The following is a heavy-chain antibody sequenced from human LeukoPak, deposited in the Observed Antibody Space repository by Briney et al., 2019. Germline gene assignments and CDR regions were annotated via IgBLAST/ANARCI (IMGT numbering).Heavy chain of an antibody. CDR2: IIPIFGTA. D-gene: IGHD1-7*01. CDR1: GGTFSSYA. Sequence: GSSVNVSCKASGGTFSSYATSWVRQAPGQGLEWMGGIIPIFGTANYAQKFQGRVTITADESTSTAYMELSSLRSEDTAVYYCASLDGSLKTGTTDYWGQGTLVTVSS. CDR3: ASLDGSLKTGTTDY. J-gene: IGHJ4*02. V-gene: IGHV1-69*01.